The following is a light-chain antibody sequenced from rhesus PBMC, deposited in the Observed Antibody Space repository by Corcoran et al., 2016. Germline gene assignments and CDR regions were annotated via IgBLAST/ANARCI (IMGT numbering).Light chain of an antibody. V-gene: IGKV3-24*04. CDR3: QQSSNLWT. Sequence: ETVVTQSPATLALSPGERATLSCRASQSVGSYLAWYQQKPGQAPRLLFYGASSRATGIPDRFSGSGSGTDFTLTISSLEPEDVGVYCCQQSSNLWTFGQGTKVEIK. CDR1: QSVGSY. CDR2: GAS. J-gene: IGKJ1*01.